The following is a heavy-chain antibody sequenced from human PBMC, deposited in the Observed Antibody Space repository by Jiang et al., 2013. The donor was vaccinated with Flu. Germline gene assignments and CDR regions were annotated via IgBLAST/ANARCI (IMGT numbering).Heavy chain of an antibody. Sequence: MHWVRQAPGKGLEWVAVISYDGSNKYYADSVKGRFTISRDNSKNTTVSANEQLRAEDTAVYYCARDSPDTMIVVVITGFFDYWGQGTLVTVSS. D-gene: IGHD3-22*01. CDR3: ARDSPDTMIVVVITGFFDY. V-gene: IGHV3-30-3*01. CDR2: ISYDGSNK. J-gene: IGHJ4*02.